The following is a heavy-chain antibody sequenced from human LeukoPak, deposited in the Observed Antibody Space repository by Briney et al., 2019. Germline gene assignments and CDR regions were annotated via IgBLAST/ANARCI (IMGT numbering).Heavy chain of an antibody. CDR2: IDSGGST. Sequence: GGSLRLSCAASGFTVNSNYMTWVRQAPGKGLEWVSVIDSGGSTYYADSVKGRFTISRDNSKSTLYLQMNSLRAEDTAVYYCARDRRGYGFLDYWGQGTLVTVSS. CDR3: ARDRRGYGFLDY. D-gene: IGHD5-12*01. CDR1: GFTVNSNY. J-gene: IGHJ4*02. V-gene: IGHV3-66*01.